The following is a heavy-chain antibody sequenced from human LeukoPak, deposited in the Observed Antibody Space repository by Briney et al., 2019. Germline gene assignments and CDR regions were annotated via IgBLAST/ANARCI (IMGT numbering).Heavy chain of an antibody. CDR1: GFTFSSYS. CDR2: ISGSSGTR. J-gene: IGHJ4*02. Sequence: GGSLSLSCAASGFTFSSYSMNWVRQAPGKGLEWVSYISGSSGTRYYAHSVKGRFTISRDNAKNSLYLQMNSLRAEDTAVYYFARAPYTSGWYRGDNDHWGQGTLVTVSS. CDR3: ARAPYTSGWYRGDNDH. D-gene: IGHD6-19*01. V-gene: IGHV3-48*01.